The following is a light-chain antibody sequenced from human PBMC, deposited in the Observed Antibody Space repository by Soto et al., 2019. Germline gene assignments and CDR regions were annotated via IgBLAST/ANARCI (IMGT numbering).Light chain of an antibody. J-gene: IGLJ3*02. CDR1: SGSIASNY. CDR2: EDN. Sequence: NFMLTQPHSVSESPGKTVTISCTRSSGSIASNYVQWYQQRPGSAPTTVIYEDNQRPSGVPDRFSGSIDSSSNSASLTISGLKTEDEADYYCQYYDSGNSWVFGGGTKVTVL. V-gene: IGLV6-57*04. CDR3: QYYDSGNSWV.